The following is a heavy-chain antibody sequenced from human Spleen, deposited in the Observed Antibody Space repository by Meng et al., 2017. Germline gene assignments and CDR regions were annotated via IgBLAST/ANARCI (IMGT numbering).Heavy chain of an antibody. V-gene: IGHV1-24*01. Sequence: ASVKVSCKVSGYTLTEFSMHWVRQAPGKGLEWMGGFDPDDGETIYAQKFQGRVTMTEDTSTDTAYMELSRLRSDDTAVYYCATQPSEFWSGYWPPYYLSYYYYGMDDWGQGTTVTVSS. J-gene: IGHJ6*02. CDR3: ATQPSEFWSGYWPPYYLSYYYYGMDD. CDR2: FDPDDGET. CDR1: GYTLTEFS. D-gene: IGHD3-3*01.